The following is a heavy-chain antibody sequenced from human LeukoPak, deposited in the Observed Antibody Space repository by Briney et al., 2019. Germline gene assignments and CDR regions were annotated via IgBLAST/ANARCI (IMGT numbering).Heavy chain of an antibody. Sequence: GGSLRLSCAASGFTFSRYSMNWVRQAPGKGLEWVSSISSSSSYIYYADSVKGRFTISRDKAKNSLYLQMNRLRAEDTAVYNFARVDYLNDLPIDYSGQGTLVSVSS. CDR2: ISSSSSYI. CDR3: ARVDYLNDLPIDY. V-gene: IGHV3-21*01. D-gene: IGHD1-1*01. J-gene: IGHJ4*02. CDR1: GFTFSRYS.